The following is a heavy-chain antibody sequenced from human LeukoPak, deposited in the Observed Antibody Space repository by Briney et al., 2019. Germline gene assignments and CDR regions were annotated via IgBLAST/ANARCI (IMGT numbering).Heavy chain of an antibody. Sequence: PGRSLRLSCAASGFTLSIYGMHWVRQAPGKGLEWVAVISNDGSNTFYADSVKGRFIISRDNSKNTLYLQMNSLRAEDTAVYYCARDRSTKYSGSYDAFDIWGQGTMVTVSS. CDR1: GFTLSIYG. CDR3: ARDRSTKYSGSYDAFDI. D-gene: IGHD1-26*01. V-gene: IGHV3-33*08. J-gene: IGHJ3*02. CDR2: ISNDGSNT.